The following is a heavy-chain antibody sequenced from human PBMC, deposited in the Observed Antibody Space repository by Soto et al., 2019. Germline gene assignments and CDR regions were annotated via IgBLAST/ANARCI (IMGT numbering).Heavy chain of an antibody. J-gene: IGHJ4*02. CDR3: ARDLLPLPAGDDYVWGSYRYLDY. V-gene: IGHV1-18*01. CDR2: ISAYNGNT. Sequence: GASVKVSCKASGYTFTSYGISWVRQAPGQGLEWMGWISAYNGNTNYAQKLQGRVTMTTDTSTSTAYMELRSLRSDDTAVYYCARDLLPLPAGDDYVWGSYRYLDYWGQGTLVTVSS. CDR1: GYTFTSYG. D-gene: IGHD3-16*02.